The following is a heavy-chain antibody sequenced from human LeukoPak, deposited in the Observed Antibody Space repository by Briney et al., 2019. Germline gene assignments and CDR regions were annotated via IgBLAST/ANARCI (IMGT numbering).Heavy chain of an antibody. J-gene: IGHJ4*02. D-gene: IGHD6-19*01. V-gene: IGHV3-23*01. Sequence: GGSLRLSCAASGFPFIDYSMNWVRQAPGKGLEWVSGICGSGGCTYYADSVKGRFTISRDNSKNTVYLQMNSLTADDTAIYYCAKTTVGYSSGRYPGWPADCWGQGTLVTVSS. CDR3: AKTTVGYSSGRYPGWPADC. CDR2: ICGSGGCT. CDR1: GFPFIDYS.